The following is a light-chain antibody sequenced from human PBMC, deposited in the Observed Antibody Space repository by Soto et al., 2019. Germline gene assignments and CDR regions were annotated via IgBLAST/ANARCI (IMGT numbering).Light chain of an antibody. J-gene: IGLJ1*01. CDR1: TSNLGAGYD. CDR3: QSYDSSLSGYV. CDR2: GNN. V-gene: IGLV1-40*01. Sequence: SVLTQPPSVSGAPGQRVTISCTGSTSNLGAGYDVQWYQQLPGTAPKLLIYGNNNRPSGVPDRFSGSKSGTSASLAIAGLQAEDEADYYCQSYDSSLSGYVFGTGTKLTVL.